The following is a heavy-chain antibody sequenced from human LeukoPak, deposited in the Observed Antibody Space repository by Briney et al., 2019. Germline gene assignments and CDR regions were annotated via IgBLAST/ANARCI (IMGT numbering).Heavy chain of an antibody. CDR3: ARYHWTGGDYFDY. CDR2: ISYDGSNK. Sequence: GRSLRLSCAASGFTFSSYAMHWVRQAPGKGLEWVAVISYDGSNKYYADSVKGRFTISRDNAKNSLHLQMNSLRAEDTAVYYCARYHWTGGDYFDYWAQGTLVSVSS. V-gene: IGHV3-30-3*01. D-gene: IGHD3/OR15-3a*01. J-gene: IGHJ4*02. CDR1: GFTFSSYA.